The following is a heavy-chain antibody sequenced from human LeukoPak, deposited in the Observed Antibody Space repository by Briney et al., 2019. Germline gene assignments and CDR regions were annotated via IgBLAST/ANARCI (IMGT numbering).Heavy chain of an antibody. CDR3: AKASGFGELLTYFDY. Sequence: PGGSLRLSCAASGFTFSSYAMNWVRKAPGKGLEWVSYISGGGGTIYYADSVKGRFTISRDNSKNTLYLQMNSLRAEDTAVYYCAKASGFGELLTYFDYWGQGTLVTVSS. CDR1: GFTFSSYA. V-gene: IGHV3-23*01. J-gene: IGHJ4*02. D-gene: IGHD3-10*01. CDR2: ISGGGGTI.